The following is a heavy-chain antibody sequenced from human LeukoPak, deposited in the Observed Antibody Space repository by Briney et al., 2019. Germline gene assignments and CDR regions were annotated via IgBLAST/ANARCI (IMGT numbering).Heavy chain of an antibody. V-gene: IGHV3-48*04. CDR2: ISSSGTTI. CDR3: ARGPSSANFLHFDY. Sequence: GGSLRLSCAGSGFTFSSYSMHWVRQAPGKGLEWVSYISSSGTTIYYADSVKGRFTISRDNAKNSLYLQMNSLRAEDTAVYYCARGPSSANFLHFDYWGQGTLVTVSS. D-gene: IGHD2-2*01. J-gene: IGHJ4*02. CDR1: GFTFSSYS.